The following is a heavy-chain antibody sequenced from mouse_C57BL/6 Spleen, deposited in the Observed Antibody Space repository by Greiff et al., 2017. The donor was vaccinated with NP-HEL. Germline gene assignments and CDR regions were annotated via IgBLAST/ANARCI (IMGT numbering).Heavy chain of an antibody. J-gene: IGHJ2*01. D-gene: IGHD1-1*01. CDR1: GYTFTSYW. CDR3: ARDTTVVATGYFDH. Sequence: VQLQQPGAELVKPGASVKMSCKASGYTFTSYWITWVKQRPGQGLEWIGDIYPGSGSTNYNEKFKSKATLTVDTSSSTAYMQLSSLTSEASAVFYCARDTTVVATGYFDHWGQGTTPPGPS. CDR2: IYPGSGST. V-gene: IGHV1-55*01.